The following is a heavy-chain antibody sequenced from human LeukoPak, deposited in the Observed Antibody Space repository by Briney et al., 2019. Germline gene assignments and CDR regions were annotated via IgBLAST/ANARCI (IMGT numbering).Heavy chain of an antibody. D-gene: IGHD6-19*01. CDR2: ISSSSSTI. V-gene: IGHV3-48*04. CDR1: GFTFSSYS. Sequence: GSLRLSCAASGFTFSSYSMNWVRQAPGKGLEWVSYISSSSSTIYYADSVKGRFTISRDNAKNSLYLQMNSLRAEDTAVYYCGRVRVAGFYYYYGRDVWAQGPTVPVPS. CDR3: GRVRVAGFYYYYGRDV. J-gene: IGHJ6*02.